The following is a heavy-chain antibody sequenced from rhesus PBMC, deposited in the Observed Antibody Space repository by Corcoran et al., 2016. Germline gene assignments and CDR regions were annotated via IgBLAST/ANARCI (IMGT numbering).Heavy chain of an antibody. CDR1: GYSISSGYG. D-gene: IGHD3-34*01. CDR2: IGGSRGST. Sequence: QVQLQESGPGLVKPSETLSLTCAVSGYSISSGYGLSWIRQPPGKGLEVIGNIGGSRGSTNDNPSLKSRVTMSKDTSKNQFSLKLSSVTAADTAVYYCVRAGYYFDYWGQGVLVTVSS. J-gene: IGHJ4*01. CDR3: VRAGYYFDY. V-gene: IGHV4-127*01.